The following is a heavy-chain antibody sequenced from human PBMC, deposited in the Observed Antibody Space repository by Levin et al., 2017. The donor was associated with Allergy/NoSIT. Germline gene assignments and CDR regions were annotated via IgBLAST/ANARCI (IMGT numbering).Heavy chain of an antibody. CDR3: VREVRGNYYDSTGYYYGNWFDP. Sequence: MASETLSLTCTVSGGSIFSGDYYWSWIRQTPGKGLEWIGYIYYSGSASYNPSLKTRVSMSVDTSKNQFSLKLSSVTAADTAVYYCVREVRGNYYDSTGYYYGNWFDPWGQGILVTVSS. V-gene: IGHV4-30-4*01. J-gene: IGHJ5*02. CDR1: GGSIFSGDYY. CDR2: IYYSGSA. D-gene: IGHD3-22*01.